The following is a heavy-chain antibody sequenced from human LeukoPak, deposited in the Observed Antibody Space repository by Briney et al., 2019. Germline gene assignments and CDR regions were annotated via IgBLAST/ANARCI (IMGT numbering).Heavy chain of an antibody. J-gene: IGHJ4*02. CDR2: VSYSGTT. CDR1: GGSISSYY. D-gene: IGHD3-16*01. Sequence: SETLSLTCTVPGGSISSYYWTWIRQPPGKGIEWIGYVSYSGTTKYNPSLKSRVTISADTSKNQFSLKLNSMTTADTAVYYCTRGAGWLIDYWGQGILVTVSS. V-gene: IGHV4-59*01. CDR3: TRGAGWLIDY.